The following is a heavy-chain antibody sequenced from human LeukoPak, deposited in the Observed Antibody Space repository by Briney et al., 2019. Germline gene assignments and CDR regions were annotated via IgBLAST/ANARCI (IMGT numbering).Heavy chain of an antibody. CDR2: IIPILGTA. CDR1: GGTFSSYA. CDR3: ARGRGVTGDDAFDI. D-gene: IGHD7-27*01. J-gene: IGHJ3*02. V-gene: IGHV1-69*11. Sequence: SVNVSCKASGGTFSSYAISWVRQAPGQGLEWMGRIIPILGTANYAQTFQGRVTITTDESTSTAYMELSSLRSEDTAVYYCARGRGVTGDDAFDIWGQGTMVTVSS.